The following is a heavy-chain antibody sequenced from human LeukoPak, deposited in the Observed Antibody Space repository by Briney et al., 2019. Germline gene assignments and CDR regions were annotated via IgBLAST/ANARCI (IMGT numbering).Heavy chain of an antibody. CDR1: GGSINSNNYY. D-gene: IGHD3-22*01. CDR2: ISYSGNT. CDR3: ARVNSSGYLHYYYYMDV. Sequence: PSETLSLTCSVSGGSINSNNYYWVWIRQPPGKGLEWIGSISYSGNTHYSLSLKSRLTISVDTSKNQFSLKLSSVTAADTAVYYCARVNSSGYLHYYYYMDVWGKGTTVTISS. V-gene: IGHV4-39*07. J-gene: IGHJ6*03.